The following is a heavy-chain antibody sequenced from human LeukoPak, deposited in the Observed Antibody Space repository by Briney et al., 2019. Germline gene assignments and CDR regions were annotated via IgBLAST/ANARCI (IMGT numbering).Heavy chain of an antibody. CDR2: VDYSGST. D-gene: IGHD3-9*01. CDR3: ARSYDILTGYRNWFDP. J-gene: IGHJ5*02. CDR1: GGSISTYY. V-gene: IGHV4-59*01. Sequence: SETLSLTCTVSGGSISTYYWNWVRQPPGKGLEWIGYVDYSGSTNYNPSLKSRVTISVDTSKNHFSLKLNSVTAADTAVYYCARSYDILTGYRNWFDPWGQGTLVTVSS.